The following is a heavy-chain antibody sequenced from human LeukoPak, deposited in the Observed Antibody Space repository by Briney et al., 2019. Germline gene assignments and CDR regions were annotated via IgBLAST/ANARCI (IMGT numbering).Heavy chain of an antibody. CDR2: IKPDGSEK. CDR3: ARERMYSGSGSTYPYYDY. CDR1: GFTFSSYW. Sequence: GSLRLSCAASGFTFSSYWMSWVRQSPGKGLEWVANIKPDGSEKYFMDSVKGRFTISRDNAKNALYLEMNSLRAEDTAEYFCARERMYSGSGSTYPYYDYWGQGTLVTVSS. J-gene: IGHJ4*02. V-gene: IGHV3-7*01. D-gene: IGHD3-10*01.